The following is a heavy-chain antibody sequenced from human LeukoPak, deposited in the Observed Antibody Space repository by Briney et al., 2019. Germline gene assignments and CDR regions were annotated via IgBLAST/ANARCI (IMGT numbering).Heavy chain of an antibody. CDR1: GFPFSSYS. CDR2: ISASGSNI. D-gene: IGHD1-1*01. V-gene: IGHV3-48*01. Sequence: PGGSLRLSCAASGFPFSSYSMNWVRQAPGKGLEWVSYISASGSNIYYLDSVKGRFTVSRDNAMNSLFLQMDRPRAEDTAVYYCVRGKGTYFDFWGRGTLVTVSS. J-gene: IGHJ4*02. CDR3: VRGKGTYFDF.